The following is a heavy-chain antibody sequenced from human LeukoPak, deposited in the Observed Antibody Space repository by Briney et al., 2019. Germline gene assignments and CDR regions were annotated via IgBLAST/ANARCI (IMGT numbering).Heavy chain of an antibody. V-gene: IGHV3-48*02. J-gene: IGHJ6*02. CDR3: ARTMVLYYYYGMDV. CDR1: GFSFSSSD. CDR2: ISSSSSTM. D-gene: IGHD2-8*01. Sequence: GGSLRLSCAASGFSFSSSDMNWVRQAPGKGLEWVSYISSSSSTMYYADSVKGRFTISRDNAKNSLYLQMNSLRDEDTAVYYCARTMVLYYYYGMDVWGQGTTVTVSS.